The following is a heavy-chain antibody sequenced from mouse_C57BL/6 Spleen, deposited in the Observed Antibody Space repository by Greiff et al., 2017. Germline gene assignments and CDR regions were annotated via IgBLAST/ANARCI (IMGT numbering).Heavy chain of an antibody. Sequence: EVQLVEPGGGLVKPGGSLKLSCAASGFTFSDYGMHWVRQAPGKGLEWVAYISSGSSTIYYADTVKGRFPISRDNAKNTLVLQMSSLRSEDTAMYYCARGAMITLDYGGQGTTRTVSS. J-gene: IGHJ2*01. V-gene: IGHV5-17*01. CDR3: ARGAMITLDY. CDR2: ISSGSSTI. CDR1: GFTFSDYG. D-gene: IGHD2-4*01.